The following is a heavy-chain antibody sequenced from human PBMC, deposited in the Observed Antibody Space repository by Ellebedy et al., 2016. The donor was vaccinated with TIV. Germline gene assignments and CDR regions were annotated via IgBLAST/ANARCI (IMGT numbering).Heavy chain of an antibody. D-gene: IGHD1-1*01. CDR3: AGPAATGTKTFDY. J-gene: IGHJ4*02. V-gene: IGHV3-7*01. CDR2: INQDGTEK. Sequence: GGSLRLSCAASASTFSPYWMIWVRQAPGKGLEWVANINQDGTEKAYVDSVKGRFTISRDNGKNSLYLQMNSLRAEDTAVYYCAGPAATGTKTFDYWGQGTLVTVSS. CDR1: ASTFSPYW.